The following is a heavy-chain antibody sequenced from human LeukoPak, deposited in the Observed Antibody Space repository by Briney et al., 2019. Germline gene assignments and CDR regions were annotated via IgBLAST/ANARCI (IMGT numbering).Heavy chain of an antibody. J-gene: IGHJ6*03. CDR3: AKVGSSGWYEPYYYYYYMDV. V-gene: IGHV3-21*04. CDR1: GFTFSSYS. D-gene: IGHD6-19*01. Sequence: GGSLRLSCAASGFTFSSYSMNWVRQAPGKGLERVSSISSSSSYIYYADSVKGRYTISRDNSKNTLYLQMNSLRAEDTAVYYCAKVGSSGWYEPYYYYYYMDVWGKGTTVTISS. CDR2: ISSSSSYI.